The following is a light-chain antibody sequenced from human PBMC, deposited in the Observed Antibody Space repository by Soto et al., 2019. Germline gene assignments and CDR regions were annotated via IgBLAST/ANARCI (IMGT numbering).Light chain of an antibody. J-gene: IGLJ2*01. V-gene: IGLV2-14*01. CDR3: SSYTTISTLV. CDR1: SSDVGSYDY. Sequence: QSALTQPASMSGSLGQSITISCTGTSSDVGSYDYVSWYQQHPGKAPKIMISEVSNRPSGVSNRFSGSKSGNTASLTISGLQAEDEADYYCSSYTTISTLVFGGGTKVTVL. CDR2: EVS.